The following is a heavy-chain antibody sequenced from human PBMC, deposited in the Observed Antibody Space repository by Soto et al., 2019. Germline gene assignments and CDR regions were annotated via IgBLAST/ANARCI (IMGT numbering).Heavy chain of an antibody. CDR3: ARPTDYHYGMQV. D-gene: IGHD4-17*01. J-gene: IGHJ6*02. V-gene: IGHV5-51*01. CDR1: GYTFSNFW. CDR2: IYPHDSDT. Sequence: PGESLKISCQCSGYTFSNFWIGWVRQLPGQGLEWMGIIYPHDSDTRYSPSFRGQVTISADKSINTAYLQWTSLKASDTAIYFCARPTDYHYGMQVWGQGTTVTVSS.